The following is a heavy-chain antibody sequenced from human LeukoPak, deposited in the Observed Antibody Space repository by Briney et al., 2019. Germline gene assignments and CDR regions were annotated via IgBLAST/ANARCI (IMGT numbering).Heavy chain of an antibody. CDR1: GYTFTSYW. Sequence: GESLKISCKGSGYTFTSYWISWVRQKPGKGLEWMGRIDPSDSYTNYSPSFQGHVTISGDKSISTAYLQWSSLRASDTALYYCARHRDTIPADYYYGMDVWGQGATVTVSS. J-gene: IGHJ6*02. D-gene: IGHD5-18*01. V-gene: IGHV5-10-1*01. CDR2: IDPSDSYT. CDR3: ARHRDTIPADYYYGMDV.